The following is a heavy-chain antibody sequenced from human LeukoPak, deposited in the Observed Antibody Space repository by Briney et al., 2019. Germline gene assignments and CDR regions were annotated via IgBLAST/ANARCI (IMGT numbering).Heavy chain of an antibody. CDR1: GFTFSSYG. V-gene: IGHV3-30*18. CDR2: ITYDGSNK. CDR3: AKDFRNFYYYDSSGYFDY. D-gene: IGHD3-22*01. J-gene: IGHJ4*02. Sequence: GGSLRLSCAASGFTFSSYGMHWVRQAPGKGLEWVAVITYDGSNKYYADSVKGRFTISRDNSKNTLYLQMNSLRAEDTAVYYCAKDFRNFYYYDSSGYFDYWGQGTLVTVSS.